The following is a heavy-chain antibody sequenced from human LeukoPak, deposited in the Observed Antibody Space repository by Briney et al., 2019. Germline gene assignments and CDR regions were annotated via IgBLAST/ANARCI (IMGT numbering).Heavy chain of an antibody. J-gene: IGHJ3*02. Sequence: SETLSLTCTVSGGSISSYYWSWIRQPPGKGLEWIGYIYHSGSTYYNPSLESRVTISVDRSKNQFSLKLSSVTAADTAAYYCARDGVQLERLRAFDIWGQGTMVTVSS. D-gene: IGHD1-1*01. CDR1: GGSISSYY. CDR2: IYHSGST. CDR3: ARDGVQLERLRAFDI. V-gene: IGHV4-59*12.